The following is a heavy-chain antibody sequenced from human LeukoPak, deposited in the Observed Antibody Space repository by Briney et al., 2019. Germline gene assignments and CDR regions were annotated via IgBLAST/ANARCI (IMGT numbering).Heavy chain of an antibody. CDR3: ARDPGYCSSTSCYGMVGWFDP. V-gene: IGHV4-59*12. CDR1: GGSITSYY. Sequence: PSETLSLTCTVSGGSITSYYWSWIRQPPGKGLECIGYIYYSGSTYYNPSLKSRVTISVDTSKNQFSLKLSSVTAADTAVYYCARDPGYCSSTSCYGMVGWFDPWGQGTLVTVSS. J-gene: IGHJ5*02. CDR2: IYYSGST. D-gene: IGHD2-2*01.